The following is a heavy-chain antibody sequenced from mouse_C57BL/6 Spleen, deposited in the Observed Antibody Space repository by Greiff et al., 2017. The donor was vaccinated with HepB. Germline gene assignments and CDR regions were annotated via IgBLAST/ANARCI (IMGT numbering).Heavy chain of an antibody. Sequence: VQLQQPGAELVMPGASVKLSCKASGYTFTSYWMHWVKQRPGQGLEWIGEIDPSDSYTNYNQKFKGKSTLTVDKSSSTAYMQLSSLTSEDSAVYYCARGGYGSSYGNFDYWGQGTTLTVSS. CDR3: ARGGYGSSYGNFDY. CDR2: IDPSDSYT. D-gene: IGHD1-1*01. CDR1: GYTFTSYW. J-gene: IGHJ2*01. V-gene: IGHV1-69*01.